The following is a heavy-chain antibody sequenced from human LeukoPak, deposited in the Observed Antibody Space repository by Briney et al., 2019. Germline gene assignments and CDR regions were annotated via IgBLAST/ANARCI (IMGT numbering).Heavy chain of an antibody. V-gene: IGHV1-69*06. CDR3: ARGGIVATIGDAFDI. J-gene: IGHJ3*02. D-gene: IGHD5-12*01. CDR1: GATFSSYA. CDR2: IIPIFGTA. Sequence: SVKVSCKASGATFSSYAISWVRQAPGQGLEWMGGIIPIFGTANYAQKFQGRVTITADKSTSTAYMELSSPRSEDSAVYYCARGGIVATIGDAFDIWGQGTMVTVSS.